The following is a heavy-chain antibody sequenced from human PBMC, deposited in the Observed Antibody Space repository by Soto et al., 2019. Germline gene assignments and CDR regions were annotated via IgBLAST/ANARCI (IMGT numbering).Heavy chain of an antibody. D-gene: IGHD1-26*01. Sequence: QVQLVESGGGVVQPGRSLRLSCAASGFTFSSYGMHWVRQAPGKGLEWVAVIWYDGSNKYYADSVKGRFTISRDNSKNTLYLQMNSLRADDTAVYYCAKANWCGSFDGMDVWGQGNTVTVSS. V-gene: IGHV3-33*06. CDR3: AKANWCGSFDGMDV. CDR1: GFTFSSYG. CDR2: IWYDGSNK. J-gene: IGHJ6*02.